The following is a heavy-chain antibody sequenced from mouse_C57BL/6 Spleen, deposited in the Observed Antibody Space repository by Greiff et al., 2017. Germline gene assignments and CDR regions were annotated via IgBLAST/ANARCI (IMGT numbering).Heavy chain of an antibody. V-gene: IGHV1-15*01. J-gene: IGHJ3*01. CDR2: IDPETGGT. CDR3: TRSYYGSSEDWFAY. Sequence: QVQLKQSGAELVRPGASVTLSCKASGYTFTDYEMHWVKQTPVHGLEWIGAIDPETGGTASTQKFKGKAILTADKSSSTAYMELRSLTSEDSAVYYCTRSYYGSSEDWFAYWGQGTLVTVSA. D-gene: IGHD1-1*01. CDR1: GYTFTDYE.